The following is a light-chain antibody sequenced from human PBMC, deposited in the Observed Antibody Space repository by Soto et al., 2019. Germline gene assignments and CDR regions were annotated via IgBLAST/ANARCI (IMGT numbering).Light chain of an antibody. CDR3: QQFSSWPPT. V-gene: IGKV3-11*01. Sequence: EIVLTQSPATLSLSPGERATLSCRASQSVSSFLAWYQQKPGQAPRLLIYDASNRATGIPARFSGSGSGTDFTVTIGSLEPDDFAVYYCQQFSSWPPTFGQGTKVEIK. CDR1: QSVSSF. CDR2: DAS. J-gene: IGKJ1*01.